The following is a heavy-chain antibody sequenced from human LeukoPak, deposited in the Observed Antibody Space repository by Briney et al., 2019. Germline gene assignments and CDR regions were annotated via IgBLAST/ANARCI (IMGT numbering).Heavy chain of an antibody. CDR1: GFTLSSSA. D-gene: IGHD5-18*01. J-gene: IGHJ4*02. CDR3: ARDYSYGYHSDY. Sequence: PGGSLRLSCAASGFTLSSSAMSWVRQAPGKGLEWVSSISNNAGNTYYADSVKGRFTISRDNSYNTLYLQMNSLRAEDTVIYYCARDYSYGYHSDYWGQGTLVTVSS. CDR2: ISNNAGNT. V-gene: IGHV3-23*01.